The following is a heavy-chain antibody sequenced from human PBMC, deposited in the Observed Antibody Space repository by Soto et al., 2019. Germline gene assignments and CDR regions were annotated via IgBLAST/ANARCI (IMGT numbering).Heavy chain of an antibody. CDR3: ARVSGWYYFYY. CDR2: INAGNGNT. D-gene: IGHD6-19*01. Sequence: QVQLVQSGAEVKKPGASVKVSCKASGYTFTSYAMHWVRQAPGQRLEWMAWINAGNGNTKYSQKFQGRVTITRDTSASTAYMERSSLRSEDTAVYYCARVSGWYYFYYWGQGTLVTVSS. V-gene: IGHV1-3*01. J-gene: IGHJ4*02. CDR1: GYTFTSYA.